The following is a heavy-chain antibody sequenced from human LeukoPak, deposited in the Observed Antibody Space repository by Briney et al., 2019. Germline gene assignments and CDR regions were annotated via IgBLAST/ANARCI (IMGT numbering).Heavy chain of an antibody. CDR2: IYYSGST. CDR1: GGSISSYY. J-gene: IGHJ3*02. Sequence: PSETLSLTCTVSGGSISSYYWSWIRQPPGKGLEWIGYIYYSGSTNYNPSLKSRVTMSVDTSKNQFSLKLSSVTAADTAVYYCARDSSWYWNDAFDIWGQGTMVTVSS. D-gene: IGHD6-13*01. CDR3: ARDSSWYWNDAFDI. V-gene: IGHV4-59*01.